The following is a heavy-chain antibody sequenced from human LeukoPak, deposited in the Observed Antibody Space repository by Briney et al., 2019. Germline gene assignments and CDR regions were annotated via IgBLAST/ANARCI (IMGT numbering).Heavy chain of an antibody. D-gene: IGHD1-14*01. Sequence: PSETLSLTCTVSGGSISSSSYYWGWIRQPPGKGLEWIGSIYYSGSTYYNPSLKSRVTISVDTSKNQFSLKLSSVTAANTAVYYCARGGVGRVDYWGQGTLVTVSS. CDR3: ARGGVGRVDY. CDR2: IYYSGST. CDR1: GGSISSSSYY. V-gene: IGHV4-39*01. J-gene: IGHJ4*02.